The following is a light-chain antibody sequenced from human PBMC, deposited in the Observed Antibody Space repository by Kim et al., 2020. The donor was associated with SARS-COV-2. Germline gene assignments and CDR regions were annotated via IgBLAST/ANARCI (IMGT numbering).Light chain of an antibody. CDR1: SSDVGGYNC. CDR3: CSYAGSYTV. J-gene: IGLJ2*01. V-gene: IGLV2-11*01. Sequence: PGQSGTISCTGTSSDVGGYNCVSWYQQHPGKAPKLMIYDVIKRPSGVPDRFSGSKSGNTASLTISGLQAEDEADYYCCSYAGSYTVFGGGTQLTVL. CDR2: DVI.